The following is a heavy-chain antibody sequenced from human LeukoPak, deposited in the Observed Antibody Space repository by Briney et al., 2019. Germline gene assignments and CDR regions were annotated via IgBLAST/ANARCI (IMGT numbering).Heavy chain of an antibody. J-gene: IGHJ4*02. CDR3: AKDGGQWELAPDH. V-gene: IGHV3-23*01. CDR1: GFTFSNYA. D-gene: IGHD1-26*01. CDR2: FSGSGDYT. Sequence: PGGSLRLSCAASGFTFSNYAMTWVRQAPGKGLEGVSVFSGSGDYTHEADSVKGRFIISRDKSKKTLYLQMNSLRVEDTAVYYCAKDGGQWELAPDHWGQGTLVTVSS.